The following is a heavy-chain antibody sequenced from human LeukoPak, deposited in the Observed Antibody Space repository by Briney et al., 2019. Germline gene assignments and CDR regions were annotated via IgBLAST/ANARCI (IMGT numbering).Heavy chain of an antibody. CDR1: GYTFTGYY. V-gene: IGHV1-2*02. Sequence: GSVRVSCKASGYTFTGYYMHWVRQAPGQGLEWMGWINPNSGGTNYAQKFQGRVTMTRDTSISTAYMELSRLRSDDTAVYYCARVRITMVRGARYYYMDVWGKGTTVTISS. CDR3: ARVRITMVRGARYYYMDV. D-gene: IGHD3-10*01. CDR2: INPNSGGT. J-gene: IGHJ6*03.